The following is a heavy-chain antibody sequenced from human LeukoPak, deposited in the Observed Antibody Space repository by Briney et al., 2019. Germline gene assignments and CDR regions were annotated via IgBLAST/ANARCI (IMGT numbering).Heavy chain of an antibody. J-gene: IGHJ4*02. V-gene: IGHV3-30*02. CDR1: GFTFSSYD. CDR2: IRYDGSNE. Sequence: GGSLRLSCAASGFTFSSYDMHWVRQAPGKGLEWVTFIRYDGSNEYYADSVKGRFTISRDNSKNTLYLQMNSLRAEDTAVYYCAKNLSDYWGQGTLVTVSS. CDR3: AKNLSDY.